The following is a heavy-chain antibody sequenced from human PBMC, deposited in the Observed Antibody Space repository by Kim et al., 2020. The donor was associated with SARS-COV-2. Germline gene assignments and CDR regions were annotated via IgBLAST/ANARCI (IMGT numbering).Heavy chain of an antibody. D-gene: IGHD2-15*01. Sequence: NYNPSLKNRVTISVDTSKNQFSLKLSSVTAADTAVYYCASGVVAATFLDYWGQGTLVTVSS. V-gene: IGHV4-34*01. CDR3: ASGVVAATFLDY. J-gene: IGHJ4*02.